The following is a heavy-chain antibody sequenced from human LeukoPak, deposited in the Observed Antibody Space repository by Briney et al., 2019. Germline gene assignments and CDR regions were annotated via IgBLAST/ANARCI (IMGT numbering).Heavy chain of an antibody. J-gene: IGHJ4*02. Sequence: PGKSLRLSCAASGFLFSTYAMTRVRQAPGKGLEWVSAISGSGGSTYYADSVKGRFTISRDNSKNTLYLQMNSLRAEDTAVYYCAKGDYYDSSGPWGYWGQGTLVTVSS. V-gene: IGHV3-23*01. CDR1: GFLFSTYA. CDR2: ISGSGGST. D-gene: IGHD3-22*01. CDR3: AKGDYYDSSGPWGY.